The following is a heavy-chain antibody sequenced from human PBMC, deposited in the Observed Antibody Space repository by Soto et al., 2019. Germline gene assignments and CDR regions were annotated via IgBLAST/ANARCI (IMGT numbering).Heavy chain of an antibody. J-gene: IGHJ4*02. CDR1: GFTFSDYY. D-gene: IGHD1-26*01. CDR2: TGNKANSYTT. V-gene: IGHV3-72*01. Sequence: GGSLRLSCAASGFTFSDYYMDWVRQAPGQGLEWVGRTGNKANSYTTQYAASVRGRFTISRDDSKNSLYLQMSSLKTEDTAVYYCARVGSGSYYGSWGFDYWGQGTLVTVSS. CDR3: ARVGSGSYYGSWGFDY.